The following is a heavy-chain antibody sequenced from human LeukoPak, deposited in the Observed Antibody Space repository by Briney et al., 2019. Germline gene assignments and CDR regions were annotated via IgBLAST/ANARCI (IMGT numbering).Heavy chain of an antibody. CDR1: GFTFSNAW. CDR2: IKSKTDGGTT. J-gene: IGHJ4*02. CDR3: TPEVGATLSFDY. D-gene: IGHD1-26*01. V-gene: IGHV3-15*01. Sequence: GGSLRLSCAASGFTFSNAWMSWVRQAPGKGLEWVGRIKSKTDGGTTDYAAPVKGRFTISRDDSKNTLYLQMNSLKTEDTAVYYCTPEVGATLSFDYWGQGTLVTVSS.